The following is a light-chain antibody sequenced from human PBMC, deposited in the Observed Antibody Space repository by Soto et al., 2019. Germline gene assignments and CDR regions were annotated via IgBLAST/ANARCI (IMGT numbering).Light chain of an antibody. CDR1: QSVFYNSDKKNY. Sequence: DIVVTQSPDFLAVSPGERATINCKSSQSVFYNSDKKNYLAWFQQKPGQPPKLLISWASTRESGVPDRFSGSGSGTDFTLTISSLQAEDVAVYYCQQYFSTPFTFGPGTQVNIK. CDR2: WAS. V-gene: IGKV4-1*01. J-gene: IGKJ3*01. CDR3: QQYFSTPFT.